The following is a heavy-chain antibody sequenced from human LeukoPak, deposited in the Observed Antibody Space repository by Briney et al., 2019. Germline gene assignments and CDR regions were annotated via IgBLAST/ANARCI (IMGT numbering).Heavy chain of an antibody. CDR1: GFTFSSYE. V-gene: IGHV3-48*03. CDR3: ARQETYYYGSGSYYFDY. J-gene: IGHJ4*02. D-gene: IGHD3-10*01. CDR2: ISSSGSTI. Sequence: GGSLRLSCAASGFTFSSYEMNWVRQAPGKGLEWVSYISSSGSTIYYADSVKGRFTISRDNAKNSLYLQMNSLRAEDTAVYYCARQETYYYGSGSYYFDYWGQGTLATVSS.